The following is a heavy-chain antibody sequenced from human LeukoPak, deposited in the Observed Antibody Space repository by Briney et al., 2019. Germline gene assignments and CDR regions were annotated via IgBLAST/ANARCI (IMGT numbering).Heavy chain of an antibody. CDR2: ISWNSGSI. CDR1: GFTFDDYA. CDR3: AKGQCSSSFDAFDI. Sequence: GRSLRLSCAASGFTFDDYAMHWVRQAPGKGLEWVSGISWNSGSIGYADSVKGRFTISRDNAKNSLYLQMNSLRAEDTALYYCAKGQCSSSFDAFDIWGQGTVVTVSS. V-gene: IGHV3-9*01. J-gene: IGHJ3*02. D-gene: IGHD6-13*01.